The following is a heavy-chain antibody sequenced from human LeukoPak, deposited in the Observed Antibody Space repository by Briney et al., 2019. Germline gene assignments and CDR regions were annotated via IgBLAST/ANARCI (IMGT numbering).Heavy chain of an antibody. D-gene: IGHD1-26*01. V-gene: IGHV1-69*13. J-gene: IGHJ5*02. CDR1: GGTFSSYA. CDR2: IIPIFGTA. Sequence: VASVKVSCKASGGTFSSYAISWVRDAPGQRLEWMGGIIPIFGTANYAQKFQGRVTSTADESTSTAYMELSSLRSEDTAVYYCARGSGSYSPWGQGTLVTVSS. CDR3: ARGSGSYSP.